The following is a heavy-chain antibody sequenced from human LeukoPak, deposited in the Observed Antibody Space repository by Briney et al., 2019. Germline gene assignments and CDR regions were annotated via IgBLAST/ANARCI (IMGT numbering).Heavy chain of an antibody. CDR3: ARLTSSNRGLMITHDY. Sequence: PSETLSLTCDVSGYSISTGDYWDWIRQPPGKGLEWIGSIYFSGITYYNPSLKSLVTISADMSENQFSLRLSSVTAADSAVYYCARLTSSNRGLMITHDYWGQGTLVSVSS. J-gene: IGHJ4*02. CDR1: GYSISTGDY. CDR2: IYFSGIT. V-gene: IGHV4-38-2*01. D-gene: IGHD3-10*01.